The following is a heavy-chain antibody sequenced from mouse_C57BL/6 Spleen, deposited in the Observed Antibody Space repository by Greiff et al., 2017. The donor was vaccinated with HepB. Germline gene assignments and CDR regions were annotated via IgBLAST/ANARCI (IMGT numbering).Heavy chain of an antibody. Sequence: QVQLQQSGAELVRPGTSVKMSCKASGYTFTNYWIGWAKQRPGHGLEWIGDIYPGGGYTNYNEKFKGKATLTADKSSSTAYMQFSSLTSEDSAIYYCARGLAYYSNYEGNAMDYWGQGTSVTVSS. J-gene: IGHJ4*01. CDR3: ARGLAYYSNYEGNAMDY. CDR2: IYPGGGYT. CDR1: GYTFTNYW. V-gene: IGHV1-63*01. D-gene: IGHD2-5*01.